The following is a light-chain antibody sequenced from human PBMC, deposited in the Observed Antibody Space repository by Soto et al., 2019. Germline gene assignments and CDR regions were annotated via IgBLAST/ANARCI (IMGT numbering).Light chain of an antibody. CDR3: QQSYTTPYT. CDR2: GAS. Sequence: DIQMTHSRSSLSASVGDRVTITCRATQSIRSYLNWYHQKPGKTPQLLIYGASNLQSGAPSTFTGSSSGTHFTLTISSLQPEEFATYYCQQSYTTPYTFGQGTKLEIK. CDR1: QSIRSY. V-gene: IGKV1-39*01. J-gene: IGKJ2*01.